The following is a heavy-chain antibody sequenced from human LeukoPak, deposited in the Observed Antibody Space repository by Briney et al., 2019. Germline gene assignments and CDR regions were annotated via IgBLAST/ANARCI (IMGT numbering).Heavy chain of an antibody. D-gene: IGHD7-27*01. CDR1: GFSFSSYE. J-gene: IGHJ4*02. CDR2: ISASGTLT. V-gene: IGHV3-48*03. Sequence: PGGSLRLSCAASGFSFSSYEMNWVRQAPGKGLEWISYISASGTLTHYADSVKGRFTISRDYSKNTLFLQMNSLRVEDTAVYYCARADWGYDLDYWGQGTLVTVSS. CDR3: ARADWGYDLDY.